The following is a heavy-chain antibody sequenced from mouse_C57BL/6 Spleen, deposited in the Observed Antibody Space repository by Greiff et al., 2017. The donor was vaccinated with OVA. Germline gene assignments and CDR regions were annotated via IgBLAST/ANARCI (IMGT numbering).Heavy chain of an antibody. Sequence: QVHVKQPGAELVRPGSSVKLSCKASGYTFTSYWMDWVKQRPGQGLEWIGNIYPSDSETHYNQKFKDKATLTVDKSSSTAYMQLSSLTSEDSAVYYCARRGGSSLWFAYWGQGTLVTVSA. CDR3: ARRGGSSLWFAY. CDR1: GYTFTSYW. D-gene: IGHD1-1*01. V-gene: IGHV1-61*01. CDR2: IYPSDSET. J-gene: IGHJ3*01.